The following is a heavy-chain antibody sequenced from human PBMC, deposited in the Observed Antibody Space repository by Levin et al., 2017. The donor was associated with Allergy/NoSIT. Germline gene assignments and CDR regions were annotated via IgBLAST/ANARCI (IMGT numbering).Heavy chain of an antibody. CDR2: IYYSGST. CDR3: ARPGDANYGHIDY. V-gene: IGHV4-39*01. J-gene: IGHJ4*02. Sequence: SETLSLTCTVSGGSISSSSYYWGWIRQPPGKGLEWIGNIYYSGSTYYNPSLKSRVTISVDTSKNQFSLKLSSVTATDTAVYYCARPGDANYGHIDYWGQGTLVTVSS. CDR1: GGSISSSSYY. D-gene: IGHD3-10*01.